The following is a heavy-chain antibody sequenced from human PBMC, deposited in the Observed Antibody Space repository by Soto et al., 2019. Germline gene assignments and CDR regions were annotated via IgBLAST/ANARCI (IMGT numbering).Heavy chain of an antibody. V-gene: IGHV1-69*06. CDR3: AELLPTGYYYGMDV. D-gene: IGHD2-15*01. CDR2: IIPIFGTA. J-gene: IGHJ6*02. CDR1: GGTFSSYA. Sequence: QVQLVQSGAEVKKPGSSVKVSCKASGGTFSSYAISWVRQAPGQGLEWMGGIIPIFGTAHYAQKFQGRVTMTADKSTGTADMELGSLRSEETAVYYCAELLPTGYYYGMDVWGQGTTVTVSS.